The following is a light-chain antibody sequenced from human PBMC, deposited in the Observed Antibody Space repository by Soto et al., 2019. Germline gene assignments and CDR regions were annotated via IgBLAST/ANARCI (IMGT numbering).Light chain of an antibody. CDR2: GNN. Sequence: QSVLTQPASVSGTPEQTVTISCTRTYSNIGAGYEVHWYQHIPGTAPKLLIFGNNHRPSGVPELFFSSKSGTSASLTIIRLQAEVEADDDCQCYYSSMSGTGVFGGGTKLTVL. CDR1: YSNIGAGYE. V-gene: IGLV1-40*01. J-gene: IGLJ3*02. CDR3: QCYYSSMSGTGV.